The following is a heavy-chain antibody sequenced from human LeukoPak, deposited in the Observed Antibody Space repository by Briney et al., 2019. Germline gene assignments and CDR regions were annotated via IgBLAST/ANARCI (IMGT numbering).Heavy chain of an antibody. V-gene: IGHV1-3*01. CDR2: INAGNGNT. CDR3: ARNVPATAIPFYY. J-gene: IGHJ4*02. D-gene: IGHD2-2*02. Sequence: GASVKVSCKASGGTFSSYAISWVRQAPGQRLEWMGWINAGNGNTKYSQKFQGRVTITRDTSASTAYMELSSLRSEDTAVYYCARNVPATAIPFYYWGQGTLVTVSS. CDR1: GGTFSSYA.